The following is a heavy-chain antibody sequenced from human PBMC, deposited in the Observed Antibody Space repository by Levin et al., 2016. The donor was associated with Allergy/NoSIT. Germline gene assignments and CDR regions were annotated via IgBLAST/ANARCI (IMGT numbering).Heavy chain of an antibody. V-gene: IGHV1-2*02. D-gene: IGHD3-3*01. CDR3: ARCQGVTIFGVERFNWFDP. CDR1: GYSFTGYY. CDR2: INPNSGGT. Sequence: ASVKVSCKASGYSFTGYYMHWVRQAPGQGLEWMGWINPNSGGTNYAQKFQGRVTMTRDTSISTAYMELSRLRSDDTAVYYCARCQGVTIFGVERFNWFDPWGQGALVTVSS. J-gene: IGHJ5*02.